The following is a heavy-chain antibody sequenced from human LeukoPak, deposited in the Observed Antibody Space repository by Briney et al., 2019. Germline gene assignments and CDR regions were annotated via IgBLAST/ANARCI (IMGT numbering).Heavy chain of an antibody. CDR1: GGSFINYG. Sequence: ASVKVSCKTSGGSFINYGISWVRQAPGQGLEWMGGIIPMSGTTNYAQKFQGRVAISADVSTSTSYMELSSLRSEDTAMYYCARDAGTLYYDSGSYYNVAGGGMDVWGKGTTVTVSS. J-gene: IGHJ6*04. D-gene: IGHD3-10*01. CDR3: ARDAGTLYYDSGSYYNVAGGGMDV. CDR2: IIPMSGTT. V-gene: IGHV1-69*13.